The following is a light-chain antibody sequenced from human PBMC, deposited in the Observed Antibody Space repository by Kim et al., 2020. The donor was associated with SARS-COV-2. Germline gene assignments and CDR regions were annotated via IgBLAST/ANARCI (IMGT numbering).Light chain of an antibody. CDR1: SSDVGGYNY. CDR2: DVS. CDR3: SSYTSSSKCV. V-gene: IGLV2-14*03. Sequence: QSALTQPASVSGSPGQSITISCTGTSSDVGGYNYVSWYQQHPGKAPKLMIYDVSNRPSGVSNRFSGSKSGNTASLTISGLQAEDEADYYCSSYTSSSKCVFGGGTKVTVL. J-gene: IGLJ7*01.